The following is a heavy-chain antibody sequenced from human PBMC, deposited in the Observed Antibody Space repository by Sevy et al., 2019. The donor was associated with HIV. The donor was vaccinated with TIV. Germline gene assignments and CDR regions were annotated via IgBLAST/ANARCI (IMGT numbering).Heavy chain of an antibody. CDR3: ARGATRGYSYGYRYWFGP. V-gene: IGHV1-8*01. CDR2: MNPNSGNT. CDR1: GYTFTSYD. Sequence: ASVKISCKASGYTFTSYDINWVRQATGQGLEWMGWMNPNSGNTGYAQKFQGRVTMTRNTSISTAYMELSSLRSEDTAVYYCARGATRGYSYGYRYWFGPWGQGTLVTVSS. D-gene: IGHD5-18*01. J-gene: IGHJ5*02.